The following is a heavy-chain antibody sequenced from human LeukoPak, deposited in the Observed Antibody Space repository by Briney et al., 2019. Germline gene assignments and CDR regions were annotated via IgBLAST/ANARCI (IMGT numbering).Heavy chain of an antibody. CDR3: AKDSNGWYQRGSNYFDY. Sequence: GGSLRLSCAASGFTFRNYVIHWVRQAPGKGLEWVAVTSSDLNVKLYADSVKGRFTISRDNSRSTLYLQMNSLRPEDTAIYYCAKDSNGWYQRGSNYFDYWGQGTLVTVSS. CDR1: GFTFRNYV. D-gene: IGHD6-19*01. V-gene: IGHV3-30*18. J-gene: IGHJ4*02. CDR2: TSSDLNVK.